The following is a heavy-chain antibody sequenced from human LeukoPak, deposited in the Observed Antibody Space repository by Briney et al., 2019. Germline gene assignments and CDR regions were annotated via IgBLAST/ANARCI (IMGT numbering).Heavy chain of an antibody. Sequence: PGGSLRLSCAASGFTFSSYSMNWVRQAPGKGLEWVSFISSSSSHKYYVDSVEGRFTVSRDNAKNSLYLQMNSLRVEDTAVFYCARNWNGALDYWGHGTLVTVSS. J-gene: IGHJ4*01. D-gene: IGHD1-1*01. CDR2: ISSSSSHK. CDR3: ARNWNGALDY. V-gene: IGHV3-21*01. CDR1: GFTFSSYS.